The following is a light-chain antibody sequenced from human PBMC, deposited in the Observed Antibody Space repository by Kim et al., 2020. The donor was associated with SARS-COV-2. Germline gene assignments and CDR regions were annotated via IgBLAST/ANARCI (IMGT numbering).Light chain of an antibody. V-gene: IGKV3-20*01. CDR3: QHYDSSRRT. J-gene: IGKJ2*01. CDR1: QSVSSTY. CDR2: GAS. Sequence: LSQGERATLSCRASQSVSSTYLAWYQQKLGQAPRLLIYGASSRATGIPDRFSGGGSGADFTLTISSLEPEDFAVYYCQHYDSSRRTFGQGTKLEI.